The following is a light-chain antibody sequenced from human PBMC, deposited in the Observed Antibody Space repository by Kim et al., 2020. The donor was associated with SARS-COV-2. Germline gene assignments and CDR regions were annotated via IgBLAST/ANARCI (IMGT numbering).Light chain of an antibody. J-gene: IGLJ3*02. CDR1: NIGSKN. Sequence: ALGQTARITCGGKNIGSKNVHWYQQRPGQAPLLVFYRVSNRPTGIPERFSGSTSGNTATLTISRAQAGDEADFYCQVWDSSTSWVFGGGTQLTVL. V-gene: IGLV3-9*01. CDR2: RVS. CDR3: QVWDSSTSWV.